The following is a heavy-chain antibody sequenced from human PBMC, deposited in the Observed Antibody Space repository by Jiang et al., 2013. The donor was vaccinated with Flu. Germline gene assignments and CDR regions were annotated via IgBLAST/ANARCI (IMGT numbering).Heavy chain of an antibody. D-gene: IGHD3-9*01. V-gene: IGHV5-51*01. Sequence: GAEVKKPGESLKISCKGSGYSFTSYWIGWVRQMPGKGLEWMGIIYPGDSDTRYSPSFQGQVTISADKSISTAYLQWSSLKASDTAMYYCARHPTYYDILTGYYNWYFDLWGLAPWSLSPQ. CDR3: ARHPTYYDILTGYYNWYFDL. J-gene: IGHJ2*01. CDR2: IYPGDSDT. CDR1: GYSFTSYW.